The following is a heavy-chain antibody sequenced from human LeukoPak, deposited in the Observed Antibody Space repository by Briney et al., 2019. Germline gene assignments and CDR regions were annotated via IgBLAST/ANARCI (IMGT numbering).Heavy chain of an antibody. CDR1: GYSISSGYY. D-gene: IGHD4-17*01. J-gene: IGHJ4*02. V-gene: IGHV4-38-2*02. CDR3: ARDPLGDYPGY. Sequence: PSETLFLTCTVSGYSISSGYYWGWIRQPPGKGLEWIGSIYHSGSTYYNPSLKSRVIISVDTSKNQFSLKLSSVTAADTAVYYCARDPLGDYPGYWGQGTLVTVSS. CDR2: IYHSGST.